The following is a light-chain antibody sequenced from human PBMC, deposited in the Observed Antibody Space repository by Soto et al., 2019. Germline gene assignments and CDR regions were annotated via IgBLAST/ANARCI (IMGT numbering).Light chain of an antibody. J-gene: IGKJ1*01. CDR3: QQSFTTWT. CDR2: AAS. Sequence: IQMTQFPSSLSASVGDRVTITCRASRGIRNDLGWYQQKSGRAPKLLIYAASSLQSGVPSRFSGSGSGTDFTLTISNLQPEDFATYYCQQSFTTWTFGQGTKVDIK. CDR1: RGIRND. V-gene: IGKV1-39*01.